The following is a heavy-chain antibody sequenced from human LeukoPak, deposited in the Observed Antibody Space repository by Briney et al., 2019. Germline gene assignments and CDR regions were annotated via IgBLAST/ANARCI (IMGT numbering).Heavy chain of an antibody. V-gene: IGHV3-30*04. CDR1: GFTFNSYA. Sequence: GGSLRLSCAASGFTFNSYAMHWVRQAPGKGLEWVAIISYDGSNKYYAESVKGRFTFSRDNSENTLYLQMNSLRAEDTAVYSCARGVSGNYFDYWGQGTLVTVSS. CDR2: ISYDGSNK. J-gene: IGHJ4*02. D-gene: IGHD1-26*01. CDR3: ARGVSGNYFDY.